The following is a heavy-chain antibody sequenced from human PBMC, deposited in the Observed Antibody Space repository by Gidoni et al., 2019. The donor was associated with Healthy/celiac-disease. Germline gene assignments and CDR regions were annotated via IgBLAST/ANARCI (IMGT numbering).Heavy chain of an antibody. J-gene: IGHJ3*02. Sequence: QVQLVQSGAEVKKPGSSVKVSCKASGGTFSSYAISWVRQAPGQGLEWMGRIIPILGIANYAQKCQGRVTITEDKSTSTAYMELSSLRSEDTAVYYCATCSGGSCFGAFDIWGQGTMVTVSS. CDR3: ATCSGGSCFGAFDI. V-gene: IGHV1-69*04. CDR1: GGTFSSYA. CDR2: IIPILGIA. D-gene: IGHD2-15*01.